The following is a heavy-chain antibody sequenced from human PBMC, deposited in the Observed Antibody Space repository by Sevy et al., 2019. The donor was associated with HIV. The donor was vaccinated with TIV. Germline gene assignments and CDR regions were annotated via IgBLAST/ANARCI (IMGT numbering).Heavy chain of an antibody. D-gene: IGHD3-10*01. Sequence: GGSLRLSCAASGFTFSKYWMSWVRQAPGKGLEWVANINQDGSEKYYVDSVKGRFTISRDNGKNSLYLQMNSLRAEDTAVYYCGRETARSHFDYWGQGTLVTVS. CDR2: INQDGSEK. CDR3: GRETARSHFDY. J-gene: IGHJ4*02. V-gene: IGHV3-7*01. CDR1: GFTFSKYW.